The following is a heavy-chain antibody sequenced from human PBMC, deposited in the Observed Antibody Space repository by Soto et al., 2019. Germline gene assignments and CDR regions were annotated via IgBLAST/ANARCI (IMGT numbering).Heavy chain of an antibody. Sequence: QVQLVESGGGVVQPGRSLRLSCAASGFTFSSYGMHWVRQAPGKGLEWVAVIWYDGSNKYYADSVKGRFTISRDNSKNTLYLQMNSLRAEDTAVYYCARGEGYVWPGGAFDIWGQGTMVTVSS. J-gene: IGHJ3*02. CDR2: IWYDGSNK. CDR3: ARGEGYVWPGGAFDI. D-gene: IGHD3-16*01. V-gene: IGHV3-33*01. CDR1: GFTFSSYG.